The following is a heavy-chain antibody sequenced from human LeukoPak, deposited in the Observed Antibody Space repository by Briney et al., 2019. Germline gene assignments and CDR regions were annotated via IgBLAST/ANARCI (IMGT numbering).Heavy chain of an antibody. CDR2: ISGSGGST. J-gene: IGHJ4*02. CDR1: GFTFSSYA. V-gene: IGHV3-23*01. D-gene: IGHD3-10*01. CDR3: AAKPGTLRPFDY. Sequence: GGSLRLSCAASGFTFSSYAMSWVRQAPGKGLEWVSAISGSGGSTYYADSVKGRFTISRDNSKNTLHLQMNSLRAEDTAVYCCAAKPGTLRPFDYWGQGTLVTVSS.